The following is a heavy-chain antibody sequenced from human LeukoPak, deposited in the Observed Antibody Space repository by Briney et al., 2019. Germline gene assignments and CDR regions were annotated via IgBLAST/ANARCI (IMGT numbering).Heavy chain of an antibody. CDR1: GFTFSSYA. CDR2: TSHEGSNK. D-gene: IGHD1-26*01. J-gene: IGHJ4*02. CDR3: TKDLLPRSASYPGDY. Sequence: PGGSLRLSCAASGFTFSSYAMSWVRQAPGEGLEWVTLTSHEGSNKYYADSVKGRFTISRDNSKNTPYLQMSSLRAEDTAVYYCTKDLLPRSASYPGDYWGQGTLVTVSA. V-gene: IGHV3-30*18.